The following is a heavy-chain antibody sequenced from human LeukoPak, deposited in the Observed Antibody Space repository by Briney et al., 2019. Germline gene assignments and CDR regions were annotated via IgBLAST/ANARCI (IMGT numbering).Heavy chain of an antibody. J-gene: IGHJ3*01. Sequence: GGSLRLSCAASGFTSDDYGMNWVRQPPGKGLEWVCNINWNGGSTSYADSLKGRLTISRDNAKSSLYLQMNSLRAEDTAMYFCARRMPGDAFDVWGQGTMVTVSS. D-gene: IGHD2-2*01. CDR1: GFTSDDYG. V-gene: IGHV3-20*04. CDR3: ARRMPGDAFDV. CDR2: INWNGGST.